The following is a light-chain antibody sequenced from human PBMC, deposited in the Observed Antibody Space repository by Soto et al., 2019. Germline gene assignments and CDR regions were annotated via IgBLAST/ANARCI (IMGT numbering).Light chain of an antibody. V-gene: IGKV1-27*01. Sequence: DIQMTQSPSSLSASVGDRVTITCRASQGISNYLAWYQQKSGKVPQLLIYAASTLQPGVPSRFSGSGSGTDFTLTISSLQPEDVVTDYGQKYNSDPCNFGQGTKVEIK. CDR2: AAS. CDR1: QGISNY. J-gene: IGKJ1*01. CDR3: QKYNSDPCN.